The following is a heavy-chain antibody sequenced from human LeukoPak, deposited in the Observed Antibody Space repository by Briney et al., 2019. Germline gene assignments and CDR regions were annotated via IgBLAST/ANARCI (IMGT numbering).Heavy chain of an antibody. CDR2: IYYSGST. J-gene: IGHJ4*02. Sequence: SETLSLTCTVSGGSISSGDYYWSWIRQPPGKGLEWIGYIYYSGSTYYNPSLKSRVTISVDTSKNQFSLKLSSVTAADTAVYYCARGLGYCSSISCYYYFDYWGQGTLVTVSS. CDR3: ARGLGYCSSISCYYYFDY. V-gene: IGHV4-30-4*01. CDR1: GGSISSGDYY. D-gene: IGHD2-2*01.